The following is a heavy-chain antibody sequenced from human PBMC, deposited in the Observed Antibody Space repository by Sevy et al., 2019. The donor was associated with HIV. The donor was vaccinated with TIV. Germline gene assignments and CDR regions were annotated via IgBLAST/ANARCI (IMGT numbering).Heavy chain of an antibody. J-gene: IGHJ4*02. CDR2: ISPYKGTT. CDR3: ARDRDYDYIWGTFPYRDF. D-gene: IGHD3-16*01. V-gene: IGHV1-18*01. Sequence: ASVKVSCKASGYIFTSYGISWVRQAPGRGLDWVGWISPYKGTTNYAQKFQGRVTMTPDTSTFTVYMQLRSLRSDDTAIYYCARDRDYDYIWGTFPYRDFWGQGTLVTVSS. CDR1: GYIFTSYG.